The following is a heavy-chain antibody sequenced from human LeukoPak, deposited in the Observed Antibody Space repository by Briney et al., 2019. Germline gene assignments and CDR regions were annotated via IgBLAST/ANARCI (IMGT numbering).Heavy chain of an antibody. J-gene: IGHJ4*02. CDR1: GFTFSSHD. CDR3: ARSFDF. V-gene: IGHV3-48*02. Sequence: PLGSPRLSCAASGFTFSSHDMNWVRQAPGKGLEWVSYISTSSSSIYYADSVKGRFTVSRDNAKNSLYLQMNSLRDEDTAVYYCARSFDFWGQGTLGPVSS. CDR2: ISTSSSSI.